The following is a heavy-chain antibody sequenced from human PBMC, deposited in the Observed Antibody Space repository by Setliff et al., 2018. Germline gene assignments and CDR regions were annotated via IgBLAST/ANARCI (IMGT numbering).Heavy chain of an antibody. J-gene: IGHJ4*02. V-gene: IGHV4-39*07. CDR3: ARGRVEMATITPFDY. CDR2: IYYSGST. CDR1: GGSISSSSYY. D-gene: IGHD5-12*01. Sequence: SETLSLTCTVSGGSISSSSYYWGWIRQPPGKGLEWIGSIYYSGSTYCNPSLKSRVTISVDTSKNQFSLKLSSVTAADTAVYYCARGRVEMATITPFDYWGQGTLVTVSS.